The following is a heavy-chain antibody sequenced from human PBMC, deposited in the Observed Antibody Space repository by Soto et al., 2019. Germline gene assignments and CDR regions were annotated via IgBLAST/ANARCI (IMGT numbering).Heavy chain of an antibody. CDR3: AKEHFAYYDISPFVY. J-gene: IGHJ4*02. D-gene: IGHD3-9*01. CDR1: GFTFSSYG. Sequence: QVQLVESGGGVVQPGRSLRLSCAASGFTFSSYGMHWVSQAPGKGLEWVAVISYDGSNKYYADSVKGRFTISRDNSKNTLYLQMNSLRADDTAVYYCAKEHFAYYDISPFVYWGQGTLVTVSS. V-gene: IGHV3-30*18. CDR2: ISYDGSNK.